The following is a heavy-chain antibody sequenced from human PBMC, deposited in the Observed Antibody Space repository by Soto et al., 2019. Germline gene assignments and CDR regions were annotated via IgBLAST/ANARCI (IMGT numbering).Heavy chain of an antibody. V-gene: IGHV4-59*01. CDR2: IYYSGST. Sequence: SETLSLTCTVSGGSISSYYWSWIRQPPGKGLEWIGYIYYSGSTNYNPSLKSRVTISVDTSKNQFSLKLSSVTAADTAVYYCARETYYDILTGYSNELDPWGQGTLVTVSS. D-gene: IGHD3-9*01. CDR1: GGSISSYY. J-gene: IGHJ5*02. CDR3: ARETYYDILTGYSNELDP.